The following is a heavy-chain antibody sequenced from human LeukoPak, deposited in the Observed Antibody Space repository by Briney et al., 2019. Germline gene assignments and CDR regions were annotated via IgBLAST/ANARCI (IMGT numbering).Heavy chain of an antibody. CDR3: ATVDTEHYFDY. J-gene: IGHJ4*02. CDR2: ISSSSYL. CDR1: GFTFSNAW. V-gene: IGHV3-69-1*01. D-gene: IGHD5-18*01. Sequence: PGGSLRLSCAASGFTFSNAWMSWVRQAPGKGLEWVSSISSSSYLYYADSVKGRFTISRDNAKNSLYLQMNSLRAEDTAVYYCATVDTEHYFDYWGQGTLVTVSS.